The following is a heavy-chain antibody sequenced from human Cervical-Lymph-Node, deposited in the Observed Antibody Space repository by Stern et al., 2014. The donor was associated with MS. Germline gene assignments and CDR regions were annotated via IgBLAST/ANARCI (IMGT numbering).Heavy chain of an antibody. CDR3: ARKGTYGLDY. J-gene: IGHJ4*02. CDR1: GYNFASYW. Sequence: EVQLVESGAEVKKPGESLKISCKGSGYNFASYWIGWVRQMPGKGLEWMGIIYPDDSDARYTPSFQGQVTMSADKSIGTAYLQWSSLKASDTAFYFCARKGTYGLDYWGQGALVTVSS. V-gene: IGHV5-51*01. D-gene: IGHD3-10*01. CDR2: IYPDDSDA.